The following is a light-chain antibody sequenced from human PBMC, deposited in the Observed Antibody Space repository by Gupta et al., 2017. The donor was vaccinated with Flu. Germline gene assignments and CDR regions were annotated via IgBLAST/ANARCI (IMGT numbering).Light chain of an antibody. CDR3: QVEDSSRDPGV. Sequence: SYVLTQPPSVSVAPVQPARITCGGNNLGSQSVHWYQPKPGQAPVLVVSDDSGRLAGIPERVSGSNSGNTATLTTTRGEAGDEADYYCQVEDSSRDPGVFGGGTKLTVL. J-gene: IGLJ2*01. CDR1: NLGSQS. CDR2: DDS. V-gene: IGLV3-21*02.